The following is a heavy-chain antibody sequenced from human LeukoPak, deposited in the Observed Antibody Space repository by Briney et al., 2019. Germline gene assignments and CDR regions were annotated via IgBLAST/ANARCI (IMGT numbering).Heavy chain of an antibody. D-gene: IGHD3-22*01. V-gene: IGHV3-23*01. Sequence: GGSLRLSCAASGFTFSSYGMSWVRQAPGKGLEWVSAISGSGGSTYYADSVKGRFTISRDNSKNTLYLQMNSLRAEDTAVYYCATAAGLDRAFDIWGQGTMVTVSS. CDR3: ATAAGLDRAFDI. CDR2: ISGSGGST. CDR1: GFTFSSYG. J-gene: IGHJ3*02.